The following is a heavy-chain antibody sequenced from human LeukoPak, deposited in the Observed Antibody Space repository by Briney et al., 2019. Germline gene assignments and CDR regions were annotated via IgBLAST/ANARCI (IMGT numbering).Heavy chain of an antibody. V-gene: IGHV4-61*02. J-gene: IGHJ3*02. D-gene: IGHD3-10*01. CDR3: TRAPDYYYSGSRSKSNQPWGAFDT. Sequence: SQTLSLTCTVSGGSISSGGYYWSWIRQPAGKGLEWIGRIYTSGNTNYNPSLKSRVSISVDPSKKQFSLNLRSVTAADMAVYYCTRAPDYYYSGSRSKSNQPWGAFDTWGQGTMVTVS. CDR1: GGSISSGGYY. CDR2: IYTSGNT.